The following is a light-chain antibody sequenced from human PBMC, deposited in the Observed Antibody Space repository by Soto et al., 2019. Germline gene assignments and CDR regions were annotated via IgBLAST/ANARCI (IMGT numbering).Light chain of an antibody. CDR3: SSYTSSSSYV. J-gene: IGLJ1*01. V-gene: IGLV2-14*01. CDR1: SSDVGGYNY. Sequence: QSVLTQPASVSVSPGQSITISCTGSSSDVGGYNYVSWYQQHPGKAPKLMIYHVSNRPSGISNRFSGSKSGNTASLTISGLQAEDEADYYCSSYTSSSSYVFGAGTKVTVL. CDR2: HVS.